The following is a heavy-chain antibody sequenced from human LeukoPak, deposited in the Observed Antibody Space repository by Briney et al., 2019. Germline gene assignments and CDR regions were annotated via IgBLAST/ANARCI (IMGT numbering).Heavy chain of an antibody. CDR2: ISYDGSTK. J-gene: IGHJ3*02. CDR1: TFTFSNYE. Sequence: GGSLRLSCTASTFTFSNYEMNWVRQAPGKGLEWVAVISYDGSTKYYADSVKGRFTISRDNSKNTLYLQMNSLRAEDTAIYYCAKGHDDAFDIWGQGTMVTVSS. V-gene: IGHV3-30*18. CDR3: AKGHDDAFDI.